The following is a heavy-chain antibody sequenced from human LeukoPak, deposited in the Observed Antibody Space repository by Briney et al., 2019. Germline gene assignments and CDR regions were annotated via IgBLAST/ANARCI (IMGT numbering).Heavy chain of an antibody. D-gene: IGHD6-19*01. CDR3: ARGAYSSGWYDFDY. CDR1: GYTFTSYD. J-gene: IGHJ4*02. CDR2: MNPNSGNT. Sequence: ASVKVSCKASGYTFTSYDINWVRQATGQGLEWMGWMNPNSGNTGYAQKFQGRVTITRNTSISTAYMELSSLRSEDTAVYYCARGAYSSGWYDFDYWGQGTLVTVSS. V-gene: IGHV1-8*01.